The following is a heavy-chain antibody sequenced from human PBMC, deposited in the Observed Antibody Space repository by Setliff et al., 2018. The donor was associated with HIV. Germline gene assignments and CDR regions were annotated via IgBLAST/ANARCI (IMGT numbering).Heavy chain of an antibody. V-gene: IGHV1-3*01. J-gene: IGHJ6*02. D-gene: IGHD4-17*01. Sequence: ASVKVSCKASGYTFTSYAMHWVRQAPGQRLEWMGWINAGNGNTKYSQKFQGRVTITRDTSASTAHMELSSLRSEDTAVYYCAREPTTPVSHYYYYGMDVWGLGTTVTVS. CDR3: AREPTTPVSHYYYYGMDV. CDR1: GYTFTSYA. CDR2: INAGNGNT.